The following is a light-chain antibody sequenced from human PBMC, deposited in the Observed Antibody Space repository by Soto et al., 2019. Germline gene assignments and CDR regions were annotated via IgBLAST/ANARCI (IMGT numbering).Light chain of an antibody. Sequence: QSALTQPASVSGSPGQSITISCTGTSSDVGAYNYVSWYQQHPGKAPKLMIYEVTNRPAGVSNRFSGSKSGNTASLTISGLQSEDEDDYYCSSYTNRKTVIFGGGTKLTVL. CDR1: SSDVGAYNY. J-gene: IGLJ2*01. V-gene: IGLV2-14*01. CDR2: EVT. CDR3: SSYTNRKTVI.